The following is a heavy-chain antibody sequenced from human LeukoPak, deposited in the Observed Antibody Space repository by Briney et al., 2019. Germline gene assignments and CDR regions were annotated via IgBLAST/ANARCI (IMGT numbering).Heavy chain of an antibody. CDR3: ARDPVGGSTIFDY. CDR2: TYYRSKWYY. Sequence: SQTLSLTCAISGDSVSSNSAAWNWIRQAPSRGLEWLGRTYYRSKWYYDYAVAVKSRISINPDTSKNQFSLQLSSVTPEDTAVYYCARDPVGGSTIFDYWGQGTLVTVSS. D-gene: IGHD1-26*01. J-gene: IGHJ4*02. CDR1: GDSVSSNSAA. V-gene: IGHV6-1*01.